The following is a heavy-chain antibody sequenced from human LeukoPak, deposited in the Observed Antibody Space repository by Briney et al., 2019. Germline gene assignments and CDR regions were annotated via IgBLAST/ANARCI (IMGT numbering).Heavy chain of an antibody. D-gene: IGHD3-10*01. CDR3: ARTYGSGRNFDY. J-gene: IGHJ4*02. CDR1: GFTFSSYA. Sequence: GGSLRLSCAASGFTFSSYAMHWVRQAPGEGLEWVSSISSSSSYIYYADSVKGRFTISRDNAKNSLYLQMNSLRAEDTAVYYCARTYGSGRNFDYWGQGTLVTVSS. V-gene: IGHV3-21*01. CDR2: ISSSSSYI.